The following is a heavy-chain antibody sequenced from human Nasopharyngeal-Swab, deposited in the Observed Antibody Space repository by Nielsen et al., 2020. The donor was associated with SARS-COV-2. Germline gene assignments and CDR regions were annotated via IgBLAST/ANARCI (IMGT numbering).Heavy chain of an antibody. CDR3: ARQGVFVPSYFHQYYMDV. CDR2: IKQDGSEK. Sequence: GGSLRLSCAASGFSFSTYWMTWVRQAAGKGLEWVANIKQDGSEKYYVDSVKGRFTVSRDNPKNLLYLQVNSLGAEDTAVYYCARQGVFVPSYFHQYYMDVWGKGTTVTVSS. D-gene: IGHD3-16*02. V-gene: IGHV3-7*03. CDR1: GFSFSTYW. J-gene: IGHJ6*03.